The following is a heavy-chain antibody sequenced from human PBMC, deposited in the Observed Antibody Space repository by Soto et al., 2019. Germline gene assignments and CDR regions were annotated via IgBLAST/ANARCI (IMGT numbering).Heavy chain of an antibody. CDR1: GGSFSSGGYY. CDR2: IYYSGTT. J-gene: IGHJ6*02. D-gene: IGHD2-21*01. CDR3: AASCVACGGFNYYGMDV. Sequence: QVQLQESGPGLVKPSQTLSLTCTVSGGSFSSGGYYWYWIRQHPGKGLEWIGYIYYSGTTYYNPSLKIRVTISVDTSKNQFSLKLSSVTAADTAVYYCAASCVACGGFNYYGMDVWGQGTTVTVSS. V-gene: IGHV4-31*03.